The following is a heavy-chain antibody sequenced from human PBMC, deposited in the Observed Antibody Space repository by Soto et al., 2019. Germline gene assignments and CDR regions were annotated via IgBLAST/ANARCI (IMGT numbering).Heavy chain of an antibody. J-gene: IGHJ4*02. Sequence: ASVKVSCKASGYTFTSYGISWVRQAPGQGLEWMGWISAYNGHTNYAQKFQGRVTMTTDTSTSTAYMELRSLRSDDTAVFYCARDKVSAGAGYDFDYWGQGTLVTVSS. CDR2: ISAYNGHT. CDR1: GYTFTSYG. CDR3: ARDKVSAGAGYDFDY. D-gene: IGHD5-12*01. V-gene: IGHV1-18*01.